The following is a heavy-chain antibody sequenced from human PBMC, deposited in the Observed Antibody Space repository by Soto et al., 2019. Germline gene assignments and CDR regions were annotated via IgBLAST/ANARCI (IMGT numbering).Heavy chain of an antibody. Sequence: EVQLLESGGGLVQPGGSLRLSCVASGFTFSTFAMSWVRQAPGRGLEWVSAISDRGSSTYYADSVKGRFTISRDNSKNTQYLQMNSLRAEDSAVYYCVKNSGSPADYWGQETLVTVSS. CDR3: VKNSGSPADY. J-gene: IGHJ4*02. CDR1: GFTFSTFA. D-gene: IGHD1-26*01. V-gene: IGHV3-23*01. CDR2: ISDRGSST.